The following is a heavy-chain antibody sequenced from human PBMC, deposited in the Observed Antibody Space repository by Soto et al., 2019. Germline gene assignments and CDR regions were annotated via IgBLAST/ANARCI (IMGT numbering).Heavy chain of an antibody. CDR1: GGSISSGGYY. V-gene: IGHV4-31*03. J-gene: IGHJ4*02. D-gene: IGHD3-9*01. Sequence: SVTLSLTCTVSGGSISSGGYYWSWIRQHPGKGLEWIGYIYYSGSTYYNPSLKSRVTISVDTSKNQFSLKMSSVTAADTAVYYCARYGYDILTGYYFYWGQGTLVTVSS. CDR2: IYYSGST. CDR3: ARYGYDILTGYYFY.